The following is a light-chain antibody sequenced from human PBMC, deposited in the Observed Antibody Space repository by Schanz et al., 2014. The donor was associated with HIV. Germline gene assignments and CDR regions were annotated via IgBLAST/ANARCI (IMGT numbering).Light chain of an antibody. Sequence: EIVLTQSPGTLSLSPGERATLSCRASQSVSSSYLAWYQQKPGQAPRLLIYAASSRATGIPARFSGSGSGTDFTLTISRLEPEDFAVYYCQHYGSSRWTFGQGTKVEI. CDR1: QSVSSSY. V-gene: IGKV3-20*01. J-gene: IGKJ1*01. CDR2: AAS. CDR3: QHYGSSRWT.